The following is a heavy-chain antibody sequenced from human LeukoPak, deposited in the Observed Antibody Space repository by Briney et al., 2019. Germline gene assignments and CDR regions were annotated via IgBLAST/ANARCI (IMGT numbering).Heavy chain of an antibody. CDR3: ARAPQRSYQHNWFDP. D-gene: IGHD2-21*01. J-gene: IGHJ5*02. CDR1: GGSFSGYY. Sequence: SETLSLTCAVYGGSFSGYYWSWLRQPPGKGLEWIGEINHSGSTNYNPSLKSRVTISVDTSKNQFSLKLSSVTAADTAVYYCARAPQRSYQHNWFDPWGQGTLVTVSS. CDR2: INHSGST. V-gene: IGHV4-34*01.